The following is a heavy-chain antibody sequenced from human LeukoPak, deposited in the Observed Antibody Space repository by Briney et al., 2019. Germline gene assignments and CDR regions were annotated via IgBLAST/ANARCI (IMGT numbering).Heavy chain of an antibody. CDR1: GGSISSYY. D-gene: IGHD6-13*01. CDR3: ARGLGSSWPWNFDY. Sequence: SETLSLTCTVSGGSISSYYWSWIRQPPGKGLEWIGYIYYSGSTNYNPSLKSRVTISVDTSKNQFSLKLSSVTAADTAVYYCARGLGSSWPWNFDYWGQGTLVTVSS. CDR2: IYYSGST. V-gene: IGHV4-59*01. J-gene: IGHJ4*02.